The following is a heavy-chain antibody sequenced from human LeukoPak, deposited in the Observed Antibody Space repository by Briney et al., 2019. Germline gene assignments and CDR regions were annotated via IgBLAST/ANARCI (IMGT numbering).Heavy chain of an antibody. D-gene: IGHD2-21*01. CDR3: AKMGGDPVDY. CDR1: GYTFTDYY. J-gene: IGHJ4*02. V-gene: IGHV1-2*02. CDR2: INPNRGGT. Sequence: ASVKVSCKASGYTFTDYYIHWVRQAPGQGLEWRGWINPNRGGTNYAQKFQGRFTMTRDTSISTAYMELSRLRSDDTAVYYCAKMGGDPVDYWGQGTLVTVSS.